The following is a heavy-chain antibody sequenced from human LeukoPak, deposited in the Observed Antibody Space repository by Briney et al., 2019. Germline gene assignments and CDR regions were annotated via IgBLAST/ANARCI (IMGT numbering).Heavy chain of an antibody. J-gene: IGHJ5*02. D-gene: IGHD1/OR15-1a*01. CDR3: GRDSDKQPSWFDP. V-gene: IGHV4-4*07. CDR2: MYSSGST. CDR1: GGSISNYY. Sequence: SETLSLTCTVSGGSISNYYWSCIRQPAGKGLEGIGLMYSSGSTNYNPSLKSRVTMLADTSKNQLSLKLTSATAADTAVYYCGRDSDKQPSWFDPWGQGTLVTVSS.